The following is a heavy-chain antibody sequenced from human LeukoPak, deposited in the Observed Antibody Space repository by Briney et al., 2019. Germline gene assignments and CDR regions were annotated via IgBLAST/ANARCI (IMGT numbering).Heavy chain of an antibody. CDR2: ISAYNGNT. CDR1: GYTFTGYY. Sequence: GASVKVSCKASGYTFTGYYMHWVRQAPGQGLEWMGWISAYNGNTNYAQKLQGRVTMTTDTSTSTAYMELRSLRSDDTAVYYCARGNTVTTQGNDYWAREPWSPSPQ. J-gene: IGHJ4*02. D-gene: IGHD4-17*01. V-gene: IGHV1-18*04. CDR3: ARGNTVTTQGNDY.